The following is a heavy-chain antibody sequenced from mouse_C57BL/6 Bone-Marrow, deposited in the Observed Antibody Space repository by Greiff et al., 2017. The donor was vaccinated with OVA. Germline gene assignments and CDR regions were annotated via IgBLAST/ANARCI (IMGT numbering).Heavy chain of an antibody. J-gene: IGHJ3*01. D-gene: IGHD2-4*01. V-gene: IGHV1-26*01. CDR1: GYTFTDYY. CDR3: ARSYDYDGAY. Sequence: VQLQQSGPELVKPGASVKISCKASGYTFTDYYMNWVKQSHGKSLEWIGDINPNNGGTSYNQKFKGKATLTVDKSSSTAYMELRSLTSEDSAVYYCARSYDYDGAYWGQGTLVTVSA. CDR2: INPNNGGT.